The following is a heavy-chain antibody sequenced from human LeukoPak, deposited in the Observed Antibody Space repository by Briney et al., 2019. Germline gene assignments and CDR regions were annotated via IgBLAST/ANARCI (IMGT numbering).Heavy chain of an antibody. V-gene: IGHV4-39*07. CDR3: ARLADYYYYMDV. D-gene: IGHD6-25*01. Sequence: PSETLSLTFTLSVGSISSRSYYWGWIRQPPGKGLGWIGSIYHSGSPYYNPSLKSRVTISVDTSKRQFSLRLNSVTAADTAVYYCARLADYYYYMDVWGKGTTVTVSS. J-gene: IGHJ6*03. CDR2: IYHSGSP. CDR1: VGSISSRSYY.